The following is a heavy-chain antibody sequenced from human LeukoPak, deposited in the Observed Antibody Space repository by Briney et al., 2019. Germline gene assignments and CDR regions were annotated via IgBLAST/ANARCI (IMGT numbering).Heavy chain of an antibody. CDR3: ARELVSLGTGYFDL. J-gene: IGHJ2*01. V-gene: IGHV3-23*01. Sequence: GGSLRLSCEASGFTFRTYGMTWDRQAPGKGLEWVSGITGSSTWTYYADSVKGRFTISGDNSKNTLHLQMDSLRAEDTAIYYCARELVSLGTGYFDLWGRGTLVTVSS. CDR2: ITGSSTWT. CDR1: GFTFRTYG. D-gene: IGHD7-27*01.